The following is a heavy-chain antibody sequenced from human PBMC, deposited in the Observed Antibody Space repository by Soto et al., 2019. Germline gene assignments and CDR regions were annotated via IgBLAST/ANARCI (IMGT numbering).Heavy chain of an antibody. V-gene: IGHV3-33*01. D-gene: IGHD2-21*02. Sequence: QSGGSLRLSCAASGFTFSSYGMHWVRQAPGKGLEWVAVIWYDGSNKYYADSVKGRFTISRDNSKNTLYLQMNSLRAEDTAVYYCAREAEGVTTSYYFDYWGQGTLVTV. CDR2: IWYDGSNK. CDR3: AREAEGVTTSYYFDY. CDR1: GFTFSSYG. J-gene: IGHJ4*02.